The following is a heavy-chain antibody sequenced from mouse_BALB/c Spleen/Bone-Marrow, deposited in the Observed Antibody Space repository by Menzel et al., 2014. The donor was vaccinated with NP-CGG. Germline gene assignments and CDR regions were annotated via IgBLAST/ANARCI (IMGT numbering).Heavy chain of an antibody. CDR3: ARTIATLYYAMDY. Sequence: QVQLQQSGAELVKPGASVKLSCKASGFTFTSYWMHWVKQRPGQGLEWIGEINPSNGRPNYNGEFKYKATLTVDKSSSTAYMHLSSLRSEDSAVYYCARTIATLYYAMDYWGQGTSVTVSS. CDR1: GFTFTSYW. V-gene: IGHV1S81*02. J-gene: IGHJ4*01. CDR2: INPSNGRP.